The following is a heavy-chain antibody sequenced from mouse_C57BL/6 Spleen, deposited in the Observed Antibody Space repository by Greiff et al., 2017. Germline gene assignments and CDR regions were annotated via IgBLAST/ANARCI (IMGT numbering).Heavy chain of an antibody. Sequence: VQLQQSGAELVRPGASVKLSCTASGFNIKDYYMHWVKQRPEQGLEWIGRIAPEDGDTEYAPKFQGKATMTADTSSNTAYLQLSSLTSEDTAVYYCTTGDYGNPFAYWGQGTLVTVSA. D-gene: IGHD2-1*01. CDR3: TTGDYGNPFAY. CDR1: GFNIKDYY. V-gene: IGHV14-1*01. J-gene: IGHJ3*01. CDR2: IAPEDGDT.